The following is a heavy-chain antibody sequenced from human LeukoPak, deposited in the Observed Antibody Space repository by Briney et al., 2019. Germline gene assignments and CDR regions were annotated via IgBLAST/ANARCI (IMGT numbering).Heavy chain of an antibody. D-gene: IGHD1-26*01. Sequence: PSETLSLTCTVSGASISGSSYYWGWIRQSPGTGLEWIGTIYYSGSTYYHPSLKSRVTISVDTSKNQFSLKVTSVTAADTALYYCAIEKSGSYAYWGQGTLVTVSS. CDR2: IYYSGST. CDR1: GASISGSSYY. CDR3: AIEKSGSYAY. J-gene: IGHJ4*02. V-gene: IGHV4-39*01.